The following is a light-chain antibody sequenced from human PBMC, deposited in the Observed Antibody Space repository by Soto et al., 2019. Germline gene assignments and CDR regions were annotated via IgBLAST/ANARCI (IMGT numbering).Light chain of an antibody. CDR3: QKCNGDFWK. CDR2: KAS. Sequence: DIEMTQSPSTLSASVGDRVTITCRASQSISYWLAWYQQKQGKAPKLLIYKASILENGVPSRFSGSGSGTQFTLTISSLQPDDFATYYCQKCNGDFWKFGQGTKVDSK. V-gene: IGKV1-5*03. J-gene: IGKJ1*01. CDR1: QSISYW.